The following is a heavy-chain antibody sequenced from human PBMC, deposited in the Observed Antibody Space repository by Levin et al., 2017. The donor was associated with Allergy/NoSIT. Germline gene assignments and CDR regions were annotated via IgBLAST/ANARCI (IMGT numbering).Heavy chain of an antibody. J-gene: IGHJ4*02. V-gene: IGHV1-69*13. CDR1: GGTFSSYA. D-gene: IGHD4-23*01. CDR2: IIPIFGTA. Sequence: SVKVSCKASGGTFSSYAISWVRQAPGQGLEWMGGIIPIFGTANYAQKFQGRVTITADESTSTAYMELSRLRSEDTAVYYCARRRDYGGKIGEFDYWGQGTLVTVSS. CDR3: ARRRDYGGKIGEFDY.